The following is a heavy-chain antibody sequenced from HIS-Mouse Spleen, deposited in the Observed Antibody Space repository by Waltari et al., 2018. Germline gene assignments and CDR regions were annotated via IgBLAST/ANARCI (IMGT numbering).Heavy chain of an antibody. V-gene: IGHV3-13*01. CDR2: IGTAGDT. J-gene: IGHJ4*02. CDR3: ARGRRYGRYFDY. D-gene: IGHD3-16*02. CDR1: GFTFSSYD. Sequence: EVQLVESGGGLVQPGGSLRLSCAASGFTFSSYDMHWVRQATGKGLEWVSAIGTAGDTYYPGSVKGRFTISRENAKNSLYLQMNSLRAGDTAVYYCARGRRYGRYFDYWGQGTLVTVSS.